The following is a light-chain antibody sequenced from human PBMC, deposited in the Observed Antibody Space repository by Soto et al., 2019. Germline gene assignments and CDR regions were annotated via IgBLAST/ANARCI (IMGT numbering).Light chain of an antibody. V-gene: IGLV1-47*02. CDR3: AAWDDSLSGRFV. Sequence: QSVLTQPPSASGTPGQRVTLSCSGSSSNIGSNYVYWYQQLPGTAPKVLIYSNNQRPSGVPDRFSGSKSGTSASLAISGLRSEDEADYYCAAWDDSLSGRFVFGTGTKLTVL. CDR1: SSNIGSNY. J-gene: IGLJ1*01. CDR2: SNN.